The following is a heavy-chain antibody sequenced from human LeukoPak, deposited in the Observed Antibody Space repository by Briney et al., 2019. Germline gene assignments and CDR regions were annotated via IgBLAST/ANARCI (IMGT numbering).Heavy chain of an antibody. D-gene: IGHD6-13*01. V-gene: IGHV4-34*01. J-gene: IGHJ4*02. CDR3: ARYTSSWYRGYFDY. CDR2: INHSGST. Sequence: PSEILSLTCGVYGLSFSDYHWSWIRQPPGKGLEWIGEINHSGSTNYNPSLKSRVIISVDTSKNQFSLNLSSVIAADTAVYYCARYTSSWYRGYFDYWGQGTLVTVSS. CDR1: GLSFSDYH.